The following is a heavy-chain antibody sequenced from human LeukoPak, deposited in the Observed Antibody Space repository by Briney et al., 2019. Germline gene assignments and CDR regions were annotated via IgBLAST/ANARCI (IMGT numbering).Heavy chain of an antibody. D-gene: IGHD4-17*01. J-gene: IGHJ4*02. V-gene: IGHV1-69*13. CDR1: GGTFSSYA. Sequence: SVKVSCKASGGTFSSYAISWVRQAPGQGLEWMGGIIPIFGTADYAQKFQGRVTITADESTSTASMELSSLRSEDTAVYYCARDRPNDYGDVFDYRGQGTLVPVSS. CDR3: ARDRPNDYGDVFDY. CDR2: IIPIFGTA.